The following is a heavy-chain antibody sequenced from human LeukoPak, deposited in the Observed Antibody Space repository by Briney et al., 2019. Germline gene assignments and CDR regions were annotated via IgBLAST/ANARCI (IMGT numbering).Heavy chain of an antibody. CDR1: GGSISSYY. CDR2: IYYSGST. V-gene: IGHV4-59*01. CDR3: ARDLRKVDWYFDL. J-gene: IGHJ2*01. D-gene: IGHD2-15*01. Sequence: SETLSLTCTVSGGSISSYYWSWIRQPPGKGLEWIGYIYYSGSTNYNPSLKSRVTISVDASKNQFSLKLSSVTAADTAVYYCARDLRKVDWYFDLWGRGTLVTVSS.